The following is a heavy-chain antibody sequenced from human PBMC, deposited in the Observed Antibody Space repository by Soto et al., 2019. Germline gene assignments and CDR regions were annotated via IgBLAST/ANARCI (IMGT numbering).Heavy chain of an antibody. CDR1: GGTFSSYA. V-gene: IGHV1-69*10. Sequence: ASVKVSCKASGGTFSSYAISWVRQAPGQGLEWMGGIIPILGIANYAQKFQGRVTITADKSTSTAYMELSSLRSEDTAVYYCARDSECSSTSCYTGYYYYYYGMDVWGQGTTVTVSS. CDR2: IIPILGIA. CDR3: ARDSECSSTSCYTGYYYYYYGMDV. D-gene: IGHD2-2*02. J-gene: IGHJ6*02.